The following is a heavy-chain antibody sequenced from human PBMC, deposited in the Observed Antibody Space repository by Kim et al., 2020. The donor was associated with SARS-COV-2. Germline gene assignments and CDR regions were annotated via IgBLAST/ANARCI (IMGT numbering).Heavy chain of an antibody. CDR3: ARDGEREQWLVRGVDY. V-gene: IGHV3-33*01. J-gene: IGHJ4*02. CDR1: GFTFSSYG. CDR2: IWNDGSNK. D-gene: IGHD6-19*01. Sequence: GGSLRLSCAASGFTFSSYGMHWVRQAPGKGLEWVAVIWNDGSNKYYADSVKGRFTISRDNSKNTLYLQMNSLRAEDTAVYYCARDGEREQWLVRGVDYWGQGTLVTVSS.